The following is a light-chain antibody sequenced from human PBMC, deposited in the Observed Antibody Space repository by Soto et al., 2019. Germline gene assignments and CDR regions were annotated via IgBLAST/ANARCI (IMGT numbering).Light chain of an antibody. CDR1: SSDVGGYNY. V-gene: IGLV2-14*03. Sequence: QPASVSGSPGQSITISCTGTSSDVGGYNYVSWYQHHPGKAPKLMIFDVSNRPSGVSNRFSGSKSGNTASLTISGLQAEDEADYYCSSYTASSTYVFGTGTKVTVL. J-gene: IGLJ1*01. CDR2: DVS. CDR3: SSYTASSTYV.